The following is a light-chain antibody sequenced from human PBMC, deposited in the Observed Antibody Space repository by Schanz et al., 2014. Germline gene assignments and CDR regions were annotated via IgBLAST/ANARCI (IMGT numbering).Light chain of an antibody. Sequence: QSVLTQPPSASGSPGQSVTISCTGTSSDVGGYNYVSWYQQHPGKAPKLIIYEVTERPSGVPDRFSGSKSGKTASLTVSGLQAEDEADYYCSSYAGSISPVVFGGGTKVTVL. J-gene: IGLJ2*01. CDR2: EVT. V-gene: IGLV2-8*01. CDR3: SSYAGSISPVV. CDR1: SSDVGGYNY.